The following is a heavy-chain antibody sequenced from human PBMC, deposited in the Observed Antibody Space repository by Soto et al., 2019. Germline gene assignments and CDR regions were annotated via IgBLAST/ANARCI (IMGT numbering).Heavy chain of an antibody. Sequence: QVQLVQSGAEVKKPGASVTVSCKASGYTFSDYYLHWVRQAPGQGPEWMGRINPNSGDTKFAQKFQGRVTMTRDTSVRTAFMELNWLKPDDTAVYYCARESGGATATLDYYYFYVDVWGQGTTVTVSS. CDR1: GYTFSDYY. V-gene: IGHV1-2*06. CDR2: INPNSGDT. J-gene: IGHJ6*03. D-gene: IGHD5-12*01. CDR3: ARESGGATATLDYYYFYVDV.